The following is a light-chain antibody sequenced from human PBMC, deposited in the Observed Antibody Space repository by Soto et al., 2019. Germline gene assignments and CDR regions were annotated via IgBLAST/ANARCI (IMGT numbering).Light chain of an antibody. CDR2: KAS. J-gene: IGKJ1*01. CDR1: QSISIW. V-gene: IGKV1-5*03. Sequence: DIQMTQSPSTLSASVGDRVTITCRASQSISIWLAWYQQNPGKAPNLLISKASSLESGVPSRFSGSGSWTEFPLTINSLQPDDFATYYCQQYNSDSTFGQGTKVEIK. CDR3: QQYNSDST.